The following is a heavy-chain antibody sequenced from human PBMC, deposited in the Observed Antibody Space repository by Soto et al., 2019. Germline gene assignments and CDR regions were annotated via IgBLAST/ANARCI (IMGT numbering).Heavy chain of an antibody. D-gene: IGHD2-15*01. J-gene: IGHJ5*02. Sequence: PGGSLRLSCAASVFTFSTYWMHWVRQAPGKGLVWVSRINSDGSSTSYADSVKGRFTISRDNAKNTLYLQMNSLRAEDTAVYYCAREPPARYCSGGSCPNWFDPWGQGTLVTVSS. CDR2: INSDGSST. V-gene: IGHV3-74*01. CDR1: VFTFSTYW. CDR3: AREPPARYCSGGSCPNWFDP.